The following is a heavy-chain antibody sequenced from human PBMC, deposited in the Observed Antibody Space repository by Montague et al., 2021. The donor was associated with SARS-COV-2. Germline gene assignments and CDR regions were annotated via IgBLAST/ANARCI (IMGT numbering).Heavy chain of an antibody. CDR2: IYYSGST. J-gene: IGHJ3*02. V-gene: IGHV4-39*01. CDR1: GGSISSSSYY. CDR3: ARHVRIYLTLENAFDI. D-gene: IGHD3-16*02. Sequence: SETLSLTCTVSGGSISSSSYYWGWIHQPPGKGLEWIGSIYYSGSTYYNPTLKSRVTISVDTSKNQFSLKLSSVTAADTAVYYCARHVRIYLTLENAFDIWGQGTMVTVSS.